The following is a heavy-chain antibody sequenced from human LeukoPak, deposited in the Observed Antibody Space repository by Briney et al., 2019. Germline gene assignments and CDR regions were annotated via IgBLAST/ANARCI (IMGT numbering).Heavy chain of an antibody. J-gene: IGHJ6*02. CDR3: ARGRRHYYYYGMDV. Sequence: SETLSLTCAVYGGSFSGYYWSWIRQPPGKGLEWIGEINHSGSTNYNPSLKSRVTISVDTSKNQFSLKLSSMTAADTAVYYCARGRRHYYYYGMDVWGQGTTVTVSS. CDR2: INHSGST. V-gene: IGHV4-34*01. CDR1: GGSFSGYY.